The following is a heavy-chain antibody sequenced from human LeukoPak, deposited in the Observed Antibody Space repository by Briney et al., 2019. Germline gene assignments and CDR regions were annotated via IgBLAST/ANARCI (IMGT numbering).Heavy chain of an antibody. CDR2: ISGSGGST. J-gene: IGHJ4*02. V-gene: IGHV3-23*01. CDR1: GFTFSDSW. D-gene: IGHD4-17*01. Sequence: PGGSLRLSCAASGFTFSDSWMDWVRQAPGKGLEWVSGISGSGGSTFYADSVKGRFSISRDNARHTLYLQMNSLRAEDTAVYYCARASTTVPNLLDYWGQGTLVTVSS. CDR3: ARASTTVPNLLDY.